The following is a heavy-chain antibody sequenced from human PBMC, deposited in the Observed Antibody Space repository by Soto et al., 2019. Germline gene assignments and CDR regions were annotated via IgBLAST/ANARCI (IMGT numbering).Heavy chain of an antibody. CDR2: ISYDGSNK. D-gene: IGHD2-15*01. CDR1: GFTFSSYG. J-gene: IGHJ5*02. Sequence: QVQLVESGGGVVQPGRSLRLSCAASGFTFSSYGMHWVRQAPGKGLEWVAVISYDGSNKYYADSVKGRFTISRDNSKNTLYLQMNSLRAEDTAVYYCAKAGGRYCSGGSCLRSWGQGTLVTVSS. CDR3: AKAGGRYCSGGSCLRS. V-gene: IGHV3-30*18.